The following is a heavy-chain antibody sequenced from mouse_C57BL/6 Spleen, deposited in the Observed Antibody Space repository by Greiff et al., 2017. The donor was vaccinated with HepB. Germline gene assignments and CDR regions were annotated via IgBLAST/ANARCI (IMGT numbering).Heavy chain of an antibody. CDR2: IDPSDSYT. CDR1: GYTFTSYW. V-gene: IGHV1-50*01. D-gene: IGHD4-1*01. J-gene: IGHJ2*01. Sequence: QVQLQQPGAELVKPGASVKLSCKASGYTFTSYWMQWVKQRPGQGLEWIGEIDPSDSYTNYNQKFKGKATLPVDTSSSTAYMQLSSLTSEDSAVYDCARSAGTGYLDDWGQGTTRTVSS. CDR3: ARSAGTGYLDD.